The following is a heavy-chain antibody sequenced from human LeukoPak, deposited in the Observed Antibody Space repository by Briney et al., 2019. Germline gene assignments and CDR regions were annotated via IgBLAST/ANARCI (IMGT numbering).Heavy chain of an antibody. D-gene: IGHD3-16*01. J-gene: IGHJ3*02. V-gene: IGHV3-7*01. CDR3: ARKRGSYNSFDI. CDR1: GFTFSSYW. Sequence: HGGSLRLSCGASGFTFSSYWMSWVRQAPGKGLEWVANIKQDGSEKYYVDSVKGRFTISRDNAKNSLYLQMNSLRAEDTAVYYCARKRGSYNSFDIWGQGTMVTVSS. CDR2: IKQDGSEK.